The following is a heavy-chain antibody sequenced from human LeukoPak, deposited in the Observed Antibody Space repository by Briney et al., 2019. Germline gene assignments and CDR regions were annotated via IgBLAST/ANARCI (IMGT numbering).Heavy chain of an antibody. CDR3: ARGGTYYPCIDY. CDR2: VSAYNGKT. J-gene: IGHJ4*02. Sequence: SVKVSCKASGYTLTSSYINWVRQAPGQGLEWMGWVSAYNGKTSYVQNFQGRVTMTTDSSTNTAYMDLTSLTSDDTAMYYCARGGTYYPCIDYWGQGTPVTVYS. CDR1: GYTLTSSY. D-gene: IGHD1-26*01. V-gene: IGHV1-18*01.